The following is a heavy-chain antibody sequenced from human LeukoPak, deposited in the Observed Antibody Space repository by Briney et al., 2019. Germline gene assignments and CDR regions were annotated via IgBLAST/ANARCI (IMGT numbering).Heavy chain of an antibody. V-gene: IGHV3-74*01. J-gene: IGHJ6*03. CDR1: GFTFSTYW. CDR3: AREWALPGAYYMDV. Sequence: GGSLRLSCAASGFTFSTYWMHWVRQAPGKGLVWVSRISSDGRNTIYADSVKGRFTISRDSANNTLFLQMNSLRGDDTAVYYCAREWALPGAYYMDVWGKGTTVSVSS. CDR2: ISSDGRNT. D-gene: IGHD7-27*01.